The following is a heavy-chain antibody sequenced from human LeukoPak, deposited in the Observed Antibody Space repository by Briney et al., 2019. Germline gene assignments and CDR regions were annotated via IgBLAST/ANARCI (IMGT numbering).Heavy chain of an antibody. CDR2: IYYTGSA. J-gene: IGHJ4*02. Sequence: SETPSLTCTVSGDSMINYYWSWIRQPPGKGLEWIGYIYYTGSANYNPSLKSRVTISVDTSKKQFSLNLSSVTVADTAVYYCARVDSGTYYMPFDYWGQGTLVTVSS. D-gene: IGHD1-26*01. CDR3: ARVDSGTYYMPFDY. CDR1: GDSMINYY. V-gene: IGHV4-59*01.